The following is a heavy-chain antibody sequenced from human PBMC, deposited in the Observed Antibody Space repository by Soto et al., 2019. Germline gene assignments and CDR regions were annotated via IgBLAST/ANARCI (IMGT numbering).Heavy chain of an antibody. J-gene: IGHJ4*02. CDR2: IYWDDDK. CDR3: AHVYWAVSGTRYYFDH. D-gene: IGHD6-19*01. V-gene: IGHV2-5*02. Sequence: QITLTESGPALVKATQTLTLTCTFSGFSFSTGAVGVGWIRQPPGKALEFLALIYWDDDKRYRPSLKNKITITKDTSRNQVVLTMTDLDPEDTATSSCAHVYWAVSGTRYYFDHWGQGTLVTVSS. CDR1: GFSFSTGAVG.